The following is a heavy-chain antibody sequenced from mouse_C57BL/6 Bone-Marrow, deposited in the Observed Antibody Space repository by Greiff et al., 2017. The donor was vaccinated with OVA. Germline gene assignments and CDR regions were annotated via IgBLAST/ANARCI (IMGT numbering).Heavy chain of an antibody. CDR3: AKGGRYYGSSYWYFDV. D-gene: IGHD1-1*01. V-gene: IGHV1-81*01. J-gene: IGHJ1*03. CDR2: IYPRSGNT. Sequence: VKLVESGAELARPGASVKLSCKASGYTFTSYGISWVKQRTGQGLEWIGEIYPRSGNTYYNEKFKGKATLTADKSSSTAYMELRSLTSEDSAVYFCAKGGRYYGSSYWYFDVWGTGTTVTVSS. CDR1: GYTFTSYG.